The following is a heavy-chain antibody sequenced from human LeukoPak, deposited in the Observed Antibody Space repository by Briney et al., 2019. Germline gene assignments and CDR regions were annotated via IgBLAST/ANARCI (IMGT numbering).Heavy chain of an antibody. J-gene: IGHJ6*02. V-gene: IGHV6-1*01. CDR3: ARERGSSGWLPLLYYYYYYGMDV. Sequence: PSQTLSLTCAISGDSVSSNSAAWNWIRQSPSRGLEWLGRTYYRSKWYNDYAVSVKSRITINPDTSKNQFSLQLNSVTPEDTAVYYCARERGSSGWLPLLYYYYYYGMDVWGQGTTVTVSS. CDR1: GDSVSSNSAA. CDR2: TYYRSKWYN. D-gene: IGHD6-19*01.